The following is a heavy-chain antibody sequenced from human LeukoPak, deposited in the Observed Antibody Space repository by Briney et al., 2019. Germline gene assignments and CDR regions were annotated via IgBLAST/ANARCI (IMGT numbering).Heavy chain of an antibody. J-gene: IGHJ5*02. CDR3: ARGSYNWNYVYRGPPFSKFDP. CDR1: GGSISSGSYY. D-gene: IGHD1-7*01. Sequence: SETLSLTCTVSGGSISSGSYYWGWIRQPPGKGLEWIGSIYYSGSTYYNPSLKSRVTISVDTSKNQFSLKLSSVTAADTAVYYCARGSYNWNYVYRGPPFSKFDPWGQGTLVTVSS. V-gene: IGHV4-39*07. CDR2: IYYSGST.